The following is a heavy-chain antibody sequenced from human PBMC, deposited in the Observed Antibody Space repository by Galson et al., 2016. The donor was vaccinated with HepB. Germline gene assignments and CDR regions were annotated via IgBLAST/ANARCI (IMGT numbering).Heavy chain of an antibody. D-gene: IGHD6-19*01. CDR2: INTDTGNP. CDR3: ARDPRGSAWGGIDS. Sequence: SVKVSCKASGYTFTSYAMNWVRQAPGQGLEWMGWINTDTGNPTYVQGFTGRFVFSLDTSVSTAYLQISSLKPEDTAVYCCARDPRGSAWGGIDSWGQGTLVTVSS. J-gene: IGHJ4*02. V-gene: IGHV7-4-1*02. CDR1: GYTFTSYA.